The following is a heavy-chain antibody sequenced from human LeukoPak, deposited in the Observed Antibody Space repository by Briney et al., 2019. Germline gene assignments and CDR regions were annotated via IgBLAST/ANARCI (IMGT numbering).Heavy chain of an antibody. CDR1: GFTFSSYG. CDR2: ISYDGSNK. CDR3: ARGGTPGYSSRKFDP. V-gene: IGHV3-30*03. J-gene: IGHJ5*02. D-gene: IGHD6-13*01. Sequence: GGSLRLSCAASGFTFSSYGMHWVRQAPGKGLEWVAVISYDGSNKYYADSVKGRFTISRDNSKNTLYLQMNSLRAEDTAVYYCARGGTPGYSSRKFDPWGQGTLVTVSS.